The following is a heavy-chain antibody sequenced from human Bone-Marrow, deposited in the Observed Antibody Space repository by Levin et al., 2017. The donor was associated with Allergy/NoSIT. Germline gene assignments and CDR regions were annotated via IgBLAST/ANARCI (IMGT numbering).Heavy chain of an antibody. CDR2: IIPVFGSS. CDR1: GDSFTSYG. V-gene: IGHV1-69*13. CDR3: ARDLRSTLDF. D-gene: IGHD2-15*01. J-gene: IGHJ4*02. Sequence: SVKVSCRASGDSFTSYGITWVRQAPGQGLEWVGGIIPVFGSSTSSQKFEGRVTITADASTSTAYLELNSLRSEDTAVYYCARDLRSTLDFWGQGTLVTVSS.